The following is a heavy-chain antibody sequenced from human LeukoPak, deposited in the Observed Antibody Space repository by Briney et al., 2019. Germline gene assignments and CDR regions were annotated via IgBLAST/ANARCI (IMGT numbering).Heavy chain of an antibody. J-gene: IGHJ4*02. CDR1: GFTFSSYA. V-gene: IGHV3-23*01. Sequence: GGSLRLSCAASGFTFSSYAMSWVRQAPGKGLEWVSAISGSGGSTYYADSVKGRFTISRDNSKNTLYLQMNSLRAEDTAVYYCARDPPGYYYDSSGYSSWGQGTLVTVSS. D-gene: IGHD3-22*01. CDR3: ARDPPGYYYDSSGYSS. CDR2: ISGSGGST.